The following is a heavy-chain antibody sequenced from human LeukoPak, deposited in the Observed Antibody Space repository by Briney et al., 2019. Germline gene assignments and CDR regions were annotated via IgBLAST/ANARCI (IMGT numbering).Heavy chain of an antibody. CDR3: ARDAPFNYYYGMDV. CDR1: GFTFSNAW. Sequence: GGSLRLSCAASGFTFSNAWMSWVRQAPGKGLEWVANIKQDGSEKYYVDSVKGRFTISRDNAKNSLYLQMNSLRAEDTAVYYCARDAPFNYYYGMDVWGQGTTVTVSS. J-gene: IGHJ6*02. CDR2: IKQDGSEK. V-gene: IGHV3-7*01.